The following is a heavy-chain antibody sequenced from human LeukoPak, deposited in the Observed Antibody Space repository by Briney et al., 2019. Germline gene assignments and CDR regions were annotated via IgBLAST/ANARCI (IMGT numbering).Heavy chain of an antibody. CDR1: GFTFSSYE. CDR3: AREGVGATSDY. CDR2: ISSSGSTI. Sequence: GGSLRLSCAASGFTFSSYEMNWVRQAPGKGLEWVSYISSSGSTIYYADSVKGRFTISRDNAKNSLYLQMHSLRAEDTAVYYCAREGVGATSDYWGQGTLVTVSS. V-gene: IGHV3-48*03. D-gene: IGHD1-26*01. J-gene: IGHJ4*02.